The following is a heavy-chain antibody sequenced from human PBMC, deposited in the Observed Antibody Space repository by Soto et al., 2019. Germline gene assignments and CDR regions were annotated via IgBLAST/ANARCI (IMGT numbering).Heavy chain of an antibody. D-gene: IGHD2-2*01. CDR3: AHGYVQLLATFHYFDS. CDR2: IYWADDK. V-gene: IGHV2-5*02. CDR1: GFSITGNGEG. Sequence: QIALKESGPTLVKPTQTLTLTCTFSGFSITGNGEGVGWIRQPPGKALEWLALIYWADDKRYSPSLRNRLTITPDNSKDQVILTMTDMGPADTATYYCAHGYVQLLATFHYFDSWGQGTQVTVSS. J-gene: IGHJ4*02.